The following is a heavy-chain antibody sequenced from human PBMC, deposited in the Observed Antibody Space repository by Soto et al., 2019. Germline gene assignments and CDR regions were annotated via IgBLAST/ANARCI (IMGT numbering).Heavy chain of an antibody. D-gene: IGHD2-15*01. CDR1: GFTFSDYY. CDR2: ISSSGSTI. J-gene: IGHJ4*02. Sequence: QVQLVESGGGLVKPGGSLRLSCAASGFTFSDYYMSWIRQAPGKGLEWVSYISSSGSTIYYADSVKGRFTISRDNAKNSMYLHMNSLSAEDTAVYYWARDTFRYCSGGSGSRFDYWGQGTLVTVSS. CDR3: ARDTFRYCSGGSGSRFDY. V-gene: IGHV3-11*01.